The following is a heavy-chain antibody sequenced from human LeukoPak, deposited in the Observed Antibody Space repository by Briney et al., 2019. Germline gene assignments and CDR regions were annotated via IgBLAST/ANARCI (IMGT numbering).Heavy chain of an antibody. V-gene: IGHV4-30-2*01. CDR3: ARVAYYDSSGPN. J-gene: IGHJ4*02. CDR2: IYHSGST. CDR1: GGSISSGSYY. Sequence: SETLSLTCTVSGGSISSGSYYWSWIRQPPGKGLEWIGYIYHSGSTYYNPSLKSRVTISVDRSKNQFSLKLSSVTAADTAVYYCARVAYYDSSGPNWGQGTLVTVSS. D-gene: IGHD3-22*01.